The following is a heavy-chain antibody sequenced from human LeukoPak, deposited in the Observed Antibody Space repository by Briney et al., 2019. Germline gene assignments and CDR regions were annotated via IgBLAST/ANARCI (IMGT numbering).Heavy chain of an antibody. J-gene: IGHJ4*02. D-gene: IGHD2-8*01. CDR1: GFTFSSYA. Sequence: GGSLRLSCAASGFTFSSYAMSWVRQTPGKGLEWVSTISGSDGSTYYADSVKGRFTISRDNSKNTVSLQMNSLRAEDTAVYYCARDRGVRDLDHWGQGTLVTVSS. CDR3: ARDRGVRDLDH. CDR2: ISGSDGST. V-gene: IGHV3-23*01.